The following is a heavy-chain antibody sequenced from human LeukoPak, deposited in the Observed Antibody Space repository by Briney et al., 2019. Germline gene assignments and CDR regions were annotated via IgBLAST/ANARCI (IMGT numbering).Heavy chain of an antibody. J-gene: IGHJ4*02. Sequence: PGGSLRLSCAASGFTFSSYEMKWVRQAPGKGLEWVSYISSSGSTVYYADSVKGRFTISRDNAKNSLYLQMSSLRAEDTAVYFCARPNDPYYYDSSGYCYVWGQGTLVTVSS. CDR3: ARPNDPYYYDSSGYCYV. CDR2: ISSSGSTV. V-gene: IGHV3-48*03. CDR1: GFTFSSYE. D-gene: IGHD3-22*01.